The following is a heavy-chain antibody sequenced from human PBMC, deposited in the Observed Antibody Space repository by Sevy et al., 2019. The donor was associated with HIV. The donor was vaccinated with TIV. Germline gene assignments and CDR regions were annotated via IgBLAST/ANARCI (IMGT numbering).Heavy chain of an antibody. D-gene: IGHD3-10*01. CDR2: IRTGTDHI. Sequence: GGSLRLSCTASGYTFPAFSFNWVRQAPGKGLEWLSYIRTGTDHIYYADSAKGRFTISRDDAKNSVYLEMKSLRDHDTALYYCVRRGVDAYNVYFDLWGQGTLVTVSS. V-gene: IGHV3-21*05. J-gene: IGHJ4*02. CDR1: GYTFPAFS. CDR3: VRRGVDAYNVYFDL.